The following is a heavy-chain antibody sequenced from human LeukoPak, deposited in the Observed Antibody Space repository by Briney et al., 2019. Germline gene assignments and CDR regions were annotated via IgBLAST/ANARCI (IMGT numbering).Heavy chain of an antibody. V-gene: IGHV4-59*01. CDR3: ARVGGMATILDYFDY. J-gene: IGHJ4*02. Sequence: SETLSLTCTVSGGSISSYYWSWIRQPPGKGLEWIGYIYYSGSTNYNPSLKSRVTISVDTSKNQFSLKLSSVTAAETAVYYCARVGGMATILDYFDYWGQGTLVTVSS. D-gene: IGHD5-24*01. CDR2: IYYSGST. CDR1: GGSISSYY.